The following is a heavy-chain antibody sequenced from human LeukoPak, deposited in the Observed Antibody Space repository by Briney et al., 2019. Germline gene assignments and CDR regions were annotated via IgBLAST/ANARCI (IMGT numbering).Heavy chain of an antibody. CDR1: GFTFSSYG. J-gene: IGHJ4*02. CDR2: ISGSGGST. D-gene: IGHD3-10*01. Sequence: GGSLRLSCAASGFTFSSYGMSWVRQAPGKGLEWVSAISGSGGSTYYADSVKGRFTNSRDNSKNTLYLQMNSLRAEDTAVYYCAKDLRYYGSGSYDWGQGTLVTVSS. V-gene: IGHV3-23*01. CDR3: AKDLRYYGSGSYD.